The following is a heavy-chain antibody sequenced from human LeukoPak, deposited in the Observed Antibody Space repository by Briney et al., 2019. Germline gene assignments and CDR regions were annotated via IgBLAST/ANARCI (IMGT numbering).Heavy chain of an antibody. J-gene: IGHJ6*02. CDR2: ISSSGSAT. D-gene: IGHD3-10*01. V-gene: IGHV3-11*01. CDR3: ASGGHHGLGRPYGMDV. Sequence: GGSLRLSCAASGFTFSDHYMSWIRQTPVKGLEWVAYISSSGSATHYADSVKGRFTISRDNARNSVYLQMNSLRAEDTAVYYCASGGHHGLGRPYGMDVWGQGTTVTVSS. CDR1: GFTFSDHY.